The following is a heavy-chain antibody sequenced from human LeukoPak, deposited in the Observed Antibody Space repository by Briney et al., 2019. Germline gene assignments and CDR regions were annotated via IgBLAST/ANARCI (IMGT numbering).Heavy chain of an antibody. Sequence: GGSLRLSCVDSGTTFSRYWMSWVRQAPGKGLEWVANIKQDGGEKYYVDSVKGRFTISRDSSKNTLFLHMNTLRAEDTAIYYCAKDRTVGASYWYFDLWGRGTLVTVSS. D-gene: IGHD1-26*01. CDR1: GTTFSRYW. CDR3: AKDRTVGASYWYFDL. J-gene: IGHJ2*01. V-gene: IGHV3-7*03. CDR2: IKQDGGEK.